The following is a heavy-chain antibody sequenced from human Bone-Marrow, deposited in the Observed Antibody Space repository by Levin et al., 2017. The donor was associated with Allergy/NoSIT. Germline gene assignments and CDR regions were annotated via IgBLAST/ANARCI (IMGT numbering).Heavy chain of an antibody. CDR1: GFTFSSYS. D-gene: IGHD3-22*01. Sequence: GGSLRLSCAASGFTFSSYSMNWVRQAPGKGLEWVSSISSSSSYIYYADSVKGRFTISRDNAKNSLYLQMNSLRAEDTAVYYCARYYYDSSGYYYEARAFDIWGQGTMVTVSS. V-gene: IGHV3-21*01. J-gene: IGHJ3*02. CDR3: ARYYYDSSGYYYEARAFDI. CDR2: ISSSSSYI.